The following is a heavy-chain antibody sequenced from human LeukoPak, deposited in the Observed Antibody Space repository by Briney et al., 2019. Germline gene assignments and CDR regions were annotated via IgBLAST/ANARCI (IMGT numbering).Heavy chain of an antibody. J-gene: IGHJ4*02. CDR2: IYYSRST. CDR3: GRVASKKGQFDY. CDR1: GDSISSGGYY. V-gene: IGHV4-31*03. Sequence: SQTLSLTCTVSGDSISSGGYYWSWIRQHPGKGLEWIAYIYYSRSTYYNPSLKSRVTISVYTAKNQFSLKLSSVAAAETGVDYWGRVASKKGQFDYWGQGTLVTVSS.